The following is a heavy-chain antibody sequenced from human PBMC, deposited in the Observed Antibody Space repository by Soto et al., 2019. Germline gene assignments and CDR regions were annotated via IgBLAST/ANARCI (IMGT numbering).Heavy chain of an antibody. CDR3: AKDVHHTGGYFLTVRLDGMDV. V-gene: IGHV3-30*18. CDR2: MSYDGSNE. D-gene: IGHD2-8*02. Sequence: GGSLRRSCAASGFTYSSYGMQWVRQAPGKWLEWVALMSYDGSNEYYADSVEGRFTISRDNSKNTLYLQINSLRAEDTAVYYCAKDVHHTGGYFLTVRLDGMDVWGQGTRVTVSS. J-gene: IGHJ6*02. CDR1: GFTYSSYG.